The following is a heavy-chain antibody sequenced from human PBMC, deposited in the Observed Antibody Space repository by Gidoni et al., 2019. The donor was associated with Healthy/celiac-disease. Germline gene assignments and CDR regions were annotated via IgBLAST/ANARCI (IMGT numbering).Heavy chain of an antibody. D-gene: IGHD3-22*01. V-gene: IGHV3-11*05. J-gene: IGHJ4*02. Sequence: QVQLVESGGGLVKPGGSLRLSCAASGFTFSEYYMSWIRQAPGKGLEWVSYISSSSSYTNYADSVKGRFTISRDNAKNSLYLQMNSLRAEDTAVYYCARQDGDSSGYYYNDYWGQGTLVTVSS. CDR2: ISSSSSYT. CDR1: GFTFSEYY. CDR3: ARQDGDSSGYYYNDY.